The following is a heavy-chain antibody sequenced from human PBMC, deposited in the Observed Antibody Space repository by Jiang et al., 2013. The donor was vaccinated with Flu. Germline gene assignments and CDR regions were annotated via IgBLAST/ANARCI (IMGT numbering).Heavy chain of an antibody. J-gene: IGHJ6*02. V-gene: IGHV4-34*01. CDR3: ARVNYYGSGPDGMDV. CDR2: INHSGST. Sequence: LLKPSETLSLTCAVYGGSFSGYYWSWIRQPPGKGLEWIGEINHSGSTNYNPSLKSRVTISVDTSKNQFSLKLSSVTAADTAVYYCARVNYYGSGPDGMDVWGQGTTVTVSS. D-gene: IGHD3-10*01. CDR1: GGSFSGYY.